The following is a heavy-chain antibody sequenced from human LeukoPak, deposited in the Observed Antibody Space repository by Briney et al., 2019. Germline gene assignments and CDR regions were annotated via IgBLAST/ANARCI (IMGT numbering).Heavy chain of an antibody. D-gene: IGHD2-2*01. J-gene: IGHJ4*02. CDR1: GFSLSTIGVG. V-gene: IGHV2-5*02. CDR3: ARLPYVPAVEVYYFDY. Sequence: ESGPTLVKPTQTLTLTCTFSGFSLSTIGVGVGWFRQPPGKALEWLALIYWDDDKRYSPSLKSRLTITKDTSKNRVVLTMTNMDPVDTATYYCARLPYVPAVEVYYFDYWGQGTLVTVSS. CDR2: IYWDDDK.